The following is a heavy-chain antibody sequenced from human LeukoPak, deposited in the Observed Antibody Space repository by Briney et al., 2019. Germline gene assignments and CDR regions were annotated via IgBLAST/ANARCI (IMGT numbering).Heavy chain of an antibody. CDR3: AKRGVVIRVILVGFHKEAYYFDS. Sequence: GGSLRLSCAVSGITLSNYGMSWVRQAPGKGLEWVAGISGSGGTTNYADSVKGRFTISRDNPQNTLYLQMNSLRAEDTAVYFCAKRGVVIRVILVGFHKEAYYFDSWGQGALVTVSS. V-gene: IGHV3-23*01. CDR2: ISGSGGTT. J-gene: IGHJ4*02. CDR1: GITLSNYG. D-gene: IGHD3-22*01.